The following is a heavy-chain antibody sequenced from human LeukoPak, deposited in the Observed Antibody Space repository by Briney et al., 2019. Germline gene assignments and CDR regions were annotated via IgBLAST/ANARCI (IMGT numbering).Heavy chain of an antibody. CDR2: IKPHSGDT. V-gene: IGHV1-2*02. CDR3: ARGGYVLVRDWFDP. CDR1: GYTLTDYY. Sequence: ASVKVSCKASGYTLTDYYMHWVRQAPGQGLEWWGCIKPHSGDTKYAQKFQGKVTMTRDTSMNTAYMELSRLRSDDTAIYYCARGGYVLVRDWFDPWGQGTLVTVSS. D-gene: IGHD3-16*01. J-gene: IGHJ5*02.